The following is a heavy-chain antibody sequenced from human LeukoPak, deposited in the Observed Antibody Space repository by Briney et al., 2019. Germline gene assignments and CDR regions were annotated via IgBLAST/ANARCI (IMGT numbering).Heavy chain of an antibody. CDR1: GGTFSSYA. Sequence: SVKVSCKASGGTFSSYAISWVRQAPGQGLEWMGRIIPILGKANYAQKFQGRVTITADESTSTAYMELSSLRSEDTAVYYCARVVFGYSSSWYHRSYFDYWGQGTLVTVSS. CDR2: IIPILGKA. J-gene: IGHJ4*02. V-gene: IGHV1-69*11. CDR3: ARVVFGYSSSWYHRSYFDY. D-gene: IGHD6-13*01.